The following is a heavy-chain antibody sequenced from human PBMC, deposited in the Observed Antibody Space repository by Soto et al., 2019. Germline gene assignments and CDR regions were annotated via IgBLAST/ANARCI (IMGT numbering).Heavy chain of an antibody. V-gene: IGHV4-59*08. CDR3: ARAFDILTRYYFDY. Sequence: SETLSLTCAVSGDSISTYYCMWIRQPPGKGLESIGYLYYGRSANYNPSLKSRVTLSVDTSKNQFSLKLSSVTAADTAVYYCARAFDILTRYYFDYWGQGTLVTVSS. CDR2: LYYGRSA. D-gene: IGHD3-9*01. J-gene: IGHJ4*02. CDR1: GDSISTYY.